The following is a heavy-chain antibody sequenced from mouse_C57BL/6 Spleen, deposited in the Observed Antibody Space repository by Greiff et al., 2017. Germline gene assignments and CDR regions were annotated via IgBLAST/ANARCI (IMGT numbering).Heavy chain of an antibody. J-gene: IGHJ4*01. CDR1: GFSLSTFGMG. Sequence: QVTLKESGPGILQSSQTLSLTCSFSGFSLSTFGMGVSWIRQPSGKGLEWLAHIYWDDDTRYNPSLKSRHTFFNDTSRHHVFLRLTSADTADTATYACARRGLLAMDYWGQGTSVTVSS. CDR2: IYWDDDT. V-gene: IGHV8-12*01. CDR3: ARRGLLAMDY. D-gene: IGHD1-1*01.